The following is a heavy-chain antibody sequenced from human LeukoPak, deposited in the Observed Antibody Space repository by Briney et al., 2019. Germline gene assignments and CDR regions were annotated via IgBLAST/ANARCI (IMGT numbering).Heavy chain of an antibody. V-gene: IGHV4-39*01. Sequence: SETLSLPCTVSGGSISRSSYNWGWIRPPPGKELQWIGSIHYDGTTYHNPLLKSRVTISVDTSTSQFSLKLTSVTATDTAVYYCATSGPWAPFNYWGQGTLVTVSA. CDR2: IHYDGTT. CDR1: GGSISRSSYN. J-gene: IGHJ4*02. CDR3: ATSGPWAPFNY. D-gene: IGHD2-15*01.